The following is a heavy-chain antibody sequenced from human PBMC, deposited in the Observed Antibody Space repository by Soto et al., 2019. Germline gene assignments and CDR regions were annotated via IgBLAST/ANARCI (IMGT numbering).Heavy chain of an antibody. CDR1: GGSFSGYY. CDR2: INHSGST. CDR3: ARKEEAVANFDY. J-gene: IGHJ4*02. D-gene: IGHD6-19*01. Sequence: SETLSLTCAVYGGSFSGYYWSWIRQPPGKGLEWIGEINHSGSTNYNPSLKSRVTISVDTSKNQFSLKLSSVTAADTAVYYCARKEEAVANFDYWGQGTLVTV. V-gene: IGHV4-34*01.